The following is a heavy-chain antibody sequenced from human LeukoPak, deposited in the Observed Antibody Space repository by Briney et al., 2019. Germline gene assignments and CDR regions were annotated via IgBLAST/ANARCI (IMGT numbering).Heavy chain of an antibody. V-gene: IGHV3-74*01. CDR2: INSDGSST. Sequence: GGSLRLSCAASRFTFSTYWMHWVRQAPGKGLVWVSRINSDGSSTSYADSVKGRFTISRDNAKNTLYLQMNSLRAEDTAVYYCARGGSGGITIFGVVTNYYYYMDVWGKGTTVTVSS. D-gene: IGHD3-3*01. J-gene: IGHJ6*03. CDR3: ARGGSGGITIFGVVTNYYYYMDV. CDR1: RFTFSTYW.